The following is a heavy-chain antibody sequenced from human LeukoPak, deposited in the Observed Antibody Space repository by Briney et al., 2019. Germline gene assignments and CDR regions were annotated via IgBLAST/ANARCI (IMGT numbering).Heavy chain of an antibody. V-gene: IGHV3-53*01. D-gene: IGHD5-24*01. CDR3: ARTFVSGDGYKVGYFDY. CDR2: IYSGGST. CDR1: GLTVSSNY. J-gene: IGHJ4*02. Sequence: PGGSLRGSCAASGLTVSSNYMSWVRQAPGKGLEWVSLIYSGGSTYYADSVKGRFTMSRDNSKNTLYLQMNSLSAEDTAVYYCARTFVSGDGYKVGYFDYWGQGTLVTVSS.